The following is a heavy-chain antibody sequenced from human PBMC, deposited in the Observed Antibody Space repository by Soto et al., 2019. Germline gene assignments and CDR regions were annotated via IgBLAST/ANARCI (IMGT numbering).Heavy chain of an antibody. CDR2: ISWDGGST. CDR3: AKDSKPWTRDGYNWVYFDY. V-gene: IGHV3-43*01. Sequence: GGSLRLSCAASGFTFDDYTMHWVRQAPGKGLEWVSLISWDGGSTYYADSVKGRFTISRDNSKNSLYLQMNSLRTEDTALYYCAKDSKPWTRDGYNWVYFDYWGQGTLVTVSS. J-gene: IGHJ4*02. CDR1: GFTFDDYT. D-gene: IGHD5-12*01.